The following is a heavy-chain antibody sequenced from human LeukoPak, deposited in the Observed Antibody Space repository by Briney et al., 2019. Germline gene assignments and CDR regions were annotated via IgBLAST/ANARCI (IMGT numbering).Heavy chain of an antibody. J-gene: IGHJ4*02. CDR3: TAGLIPNPM. CDR1: GFTFSNAW. D-gene: IGHD2-2*01. CDR2: LKSKTDGETT. V-gene: IGHV3-15*01. Sequence: GGSLRLSCAASGFTFSNAWMSWVRQAPGKGLEWVGRLKSKTDGETTDYAAPVKGRFTISRDDSKNTLFLQMNSLKSEDTAVYYCTAGLIPNPMWGQGTLVTVSS.